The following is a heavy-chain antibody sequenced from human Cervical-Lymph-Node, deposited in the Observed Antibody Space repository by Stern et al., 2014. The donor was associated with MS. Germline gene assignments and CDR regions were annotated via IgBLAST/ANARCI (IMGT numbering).Heavy chain of an antibody. CDR2: INYNGGST. D-gene: IGHD2-8*02. Sequence: EVQLVESGGGVVRPGGSLRLSCAASGFIFDDYGMSWVRQVPGPGPDWVSAINYNGGSTDYAASVKGRFTISRDNAKKSLYLRMNSLRVEDTAVYHCARAFCTGGVCYSFPFYGMDVWGQGTTVTVSS. V-gene: IGHV3-20*01. J-gene: IGHJ6*02. CDR3: ARAFCTGGVCYSFPFYGMDV. CDR1: GFIFDDYG.